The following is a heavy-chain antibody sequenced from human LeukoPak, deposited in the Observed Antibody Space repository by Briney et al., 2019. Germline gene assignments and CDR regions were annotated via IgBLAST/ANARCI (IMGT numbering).Heavy chain of an antibody. D-gene: IGHD6-13*01. J-gene: IGHJ6*03. V-gene: IGHV4-59*11. CDR1: GGSISSHY. CDR3: ARDSIAAAGNLYYYYYMDV. Sequence: SETLSLTCTVSGGSISSHYWSWSRQRPGQGLEWNGYIYYSGSTNYNPSLKSRVTISVGTSKNQFSLKLSSVTAADTAVYYCARDSIAAAGNLYYYYYMDVWGKGTTVTVSS. CDR2: IYYSGST.